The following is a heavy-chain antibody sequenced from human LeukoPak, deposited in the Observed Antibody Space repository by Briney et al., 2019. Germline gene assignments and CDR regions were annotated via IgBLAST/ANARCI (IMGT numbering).Heavy chain of an antibody. CDR1: GFIFRDRA. D-gene: IGHD2/OR15-2a*01. Sequence: PGGSLRLSCAASGFIFRDRAMSWVRQAPGKGREGVGFIRARALGGTIEYAASVKDRFIISRDDSQSIAYLHMNSLTTEDTAVYYCSRNSGTYRGYGMDVWGQGTTVTVSS. J-gene: IGHJ6*02. V-gene: IGHV3-49*04. CDR2: IRARALGGTI. CDR3: SRNSGTYRGYGMDV.